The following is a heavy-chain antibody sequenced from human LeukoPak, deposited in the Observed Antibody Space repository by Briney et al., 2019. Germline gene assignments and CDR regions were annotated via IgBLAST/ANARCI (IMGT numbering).Heavy chain of an antibody. CDR2: IYYSGST. D-gene: IGHD5-12*01. CDR3: ARGGYDLDY. CDR1: GGSISSYF. Sequence: SETLSLTCTVSGGSISSYFWSWIRQPPGKGLEWIGYIYYSGSTNYNPSLKSRITISADTSKNQFSLRLSSVTAADTAVYYCARGGYDLDYWGQGTLVTVSS. J-gene: IGHJ4*02. V-gene: IGHV4-59*01.